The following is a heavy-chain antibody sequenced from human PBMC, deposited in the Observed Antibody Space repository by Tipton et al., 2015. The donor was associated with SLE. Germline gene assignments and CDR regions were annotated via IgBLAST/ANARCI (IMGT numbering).Heavy chain of an antibody. CDR1: GGSISSSSCH. D-gene: IGHD4-17*01. J-gene: IGHJ5*02. CDR2: IYYVGST. V-gene: IGHV4-39*01. Sequence: PGLVKPSETLSLTCTVSGGSISSSSCHWGWIRQPPGKGPEWIGNIYYVGSTYYNPSLQSRVTISVDTSKNQFSLRLSSVTAADTAVYYCARLPTGFPNWFDPWGQGTLVTVSS. CDR3: ARLPTGFPNWFDP.